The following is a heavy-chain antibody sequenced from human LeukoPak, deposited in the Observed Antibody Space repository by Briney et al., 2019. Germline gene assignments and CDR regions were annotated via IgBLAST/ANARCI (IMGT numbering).Heavy chain of an antibody. D-gene: IGHD3-22*01. CDR1: GFTVSTNY. J-gene: IGHJ4*02. CDR2: IYSGGST. V-gene: IGHV3-66*01. Sequence: PGGSLRLSCAASGFTVSTNYMSWVRQAPRKGLEWVSVIYSGGSTYCADSVKGRFTISRDSSKNTLYLQMNSLTAEHTAVYYCARDYPYYYDSSGYYSFDYWGQGTLVTVSS. CDR3: ARDYPYYYDSSGYYSFDY.